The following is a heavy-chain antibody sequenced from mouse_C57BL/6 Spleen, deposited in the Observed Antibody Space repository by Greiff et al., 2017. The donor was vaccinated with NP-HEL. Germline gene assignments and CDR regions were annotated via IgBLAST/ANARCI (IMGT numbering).Heavy chain of an antibody. D-gene: IGHD2-4*01. V-gene: IGHV3-6*01. CDR2: ISYDGSN. J-gene: IGHJ2*01. CDR1: GYSITSGYY. CDR3: ASRNYDYDATVFDY. Sequence: EVQLVESGPGLVKPSQSLSLTCSVTGYSITSGYYWNWIRQFPGNKLEWMGYISYDGSNNYNPSLKNRISITRDTSKNQFFLKLNSVTTEDTATYYCASRNYDYDATVFDYWGQGTTLTVSS.